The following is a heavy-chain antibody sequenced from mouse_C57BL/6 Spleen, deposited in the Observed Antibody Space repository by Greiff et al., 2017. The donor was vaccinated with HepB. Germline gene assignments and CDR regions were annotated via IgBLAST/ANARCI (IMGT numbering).Heavy chain of an antibody. Sequence: VQLQQPGAELVRPGSSVKLSCKASGYTFTSYWMHWVKQRPIQGLEWIGNIDPSDSETHYNQKFKDKATFTVDKSSSTAYMQLSSLTSEDSAVYYCAREDYDGYFDVWGTGTTVTVSS. D-gene: IGHD2-4*01. CDR1: GYTFTSYW. J-gene: IGHJ1*03. CDR2: IDPSDSET. CDR3: AREDYDGYFDV. V-gene: IGHV1-52*01.